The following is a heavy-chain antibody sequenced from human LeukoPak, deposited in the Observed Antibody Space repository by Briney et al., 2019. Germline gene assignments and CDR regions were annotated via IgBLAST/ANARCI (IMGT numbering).Heavy chain of an antibody. V-gene: IGHV3-7*03. CDR3: ARGGGLDV. D-gene: IGHD3-16*01. Sequence: GGSLRLSCAASGFTISSYWMNWARQAPGKGLEWVASINHNGNVNYYVDSVKGRFTISRDNAKNSLYLQMSNLRAEDTAVYFCARGGGLDVWGQGATVTVSS. J-gene: IGHJ6*02. CDR2: INHNGNVN. CDR1: GFTISSYW.